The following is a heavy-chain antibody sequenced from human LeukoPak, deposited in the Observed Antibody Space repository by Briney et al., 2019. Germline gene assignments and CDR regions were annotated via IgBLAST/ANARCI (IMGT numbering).Heavy chain of an antibody. Sequence: PGGSLRLSCAASGFTFNSYAMHWVRQAPGKELEWVAVISYDGSNKYYADSVKGRFTISRDNSKNTLYLQMNSLRAEDTAVYYCAGGRTYYYDSSGYYYWGQGTLVTVSS. D-gene: IGHD3-22*01. CDR3: AGGRTYYYDSSGYYY. CDR2: ISYDGSNK. CDR1: GFTFNSYA. J-gene: IGHJ4*02. V-gene: IGHV3-30*04.